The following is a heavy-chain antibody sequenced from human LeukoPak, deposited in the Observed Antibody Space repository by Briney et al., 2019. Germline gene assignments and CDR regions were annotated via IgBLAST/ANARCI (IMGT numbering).Heavy chain of an antibody. D-gene: IGHD2-15*01. V-gene: IGHV3-30*18. CDR3: AKDRGGLISPSYNYAMDV. Sequence: GGSLRLSCAASGFTFNTYAMHWVRQAPGKGLEWVAVISYDGSYDFSGDSVKGRLTISRDNSKNMVYLQMNSLRVEDTAVYYCAKDRGGLISPSYNYAMDVWGQGTTVTVS. CDR1: GFTFNTYA. J-gene: IGHJ6*02. CDR2: ISYDGSYD.